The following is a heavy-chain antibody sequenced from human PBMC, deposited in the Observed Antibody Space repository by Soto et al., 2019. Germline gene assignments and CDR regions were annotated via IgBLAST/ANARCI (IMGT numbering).Heavy chain of an antibody. J-gene: IGHJ3*02. CDR1: GFTFSSYS. Sequence: GGSLRLSCAASGFTFSSYSMNWVRQAPGKGLEWLSYITIGGGPTYNADSVQGRFTISRGNAKDSLYLQMDSLRDEDTAVYYCARDIGYAFDIWGQGTVVTVSS. V-gene: IGHV3-48*02. D-gene: IGHD2-15*01. CDR2: ITIGGGPT. CDR3: ARDIGYAFDI.